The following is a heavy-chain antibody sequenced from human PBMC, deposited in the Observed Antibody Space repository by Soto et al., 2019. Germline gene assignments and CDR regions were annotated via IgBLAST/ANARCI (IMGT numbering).Heavy chain of an antibody. V-gene: IGHV3-23*01. J-gene: IGHJ4*02. CDR1: GFTFRNDG. CDR3: VSHYIAILDY. D-gene: IGHD2-21*01. Sequence: GGSLRLSCAASGFTFRNDGMNWVRQAPGEGLEWVSAISSSGGTTVYADSAKGRFTISRDNSKNTLYLQMNSLRVEDTAVYFCVSHYIAILDYWGQGTLVTVSS. CDR2: ISSSGGTT.